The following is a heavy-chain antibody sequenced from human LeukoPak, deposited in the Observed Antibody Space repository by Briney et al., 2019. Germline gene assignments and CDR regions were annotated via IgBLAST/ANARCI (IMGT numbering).Heavy chain of an antibody. CDR1: GFTFSNYA. CDR3: AKGSVGFGELFDY. D-gene: IGHD3-10*01. J-gene: IGHJ4*02. V-gene: IGHV3-23*01. Sequence: PGGTLRLSCAASGFTFSNYAMTWVRQAPGKGLEWVSSISSSGSHTYYADSVKGRFTISRDNSKNTLYLQMNSLRAEDTAVYYCAKGSVGFGELFDYWGQGTLVTVSS. CDR2: ISSSGSHT.